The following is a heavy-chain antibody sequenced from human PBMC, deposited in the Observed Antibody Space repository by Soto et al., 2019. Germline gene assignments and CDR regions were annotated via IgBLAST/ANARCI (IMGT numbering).Heavy chain of an antibody. CDR3: AKVRASYLSASYFYYGLDV. CDR2: ISGSGSSV. D-gene: IGHD2-21*01. J-gene: IGHJ6*02. Sequence: GSLRLSCAASVFTGSHYVLSWVRQSPGRGLEWVSSISGSGSSVYLADSVRGRFTMSRDLSRNTVSLQMNSLRAEDTAVYYCAKVRASYLSASYFYYGLDVWGQGTTVTVSS. CDR1: VFTGSHYV. V-gene: IGHV3-23*01.